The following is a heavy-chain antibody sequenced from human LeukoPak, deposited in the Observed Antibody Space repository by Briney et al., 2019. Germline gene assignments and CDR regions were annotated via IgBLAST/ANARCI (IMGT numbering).Heavy chain of an antibody. V-gene: IGHV1-69*06. Sequence: GASVKVSCKASGGTFSSYAISWVRQAPGQGLGWMGGIIPIFGTANYAQKFQGRVTITADRSTSTAYMELSSLRSEDTALYYCARVYVDTAMAQHFDYWGQGTLVTVSS. J-gene: IGHJ4*02. CDR2: IIPIFGTA. CDR3: ARVYVDTAMAQHFDY. D-gene: IGHD5-18*01. CDR1: GGTFSSYA.